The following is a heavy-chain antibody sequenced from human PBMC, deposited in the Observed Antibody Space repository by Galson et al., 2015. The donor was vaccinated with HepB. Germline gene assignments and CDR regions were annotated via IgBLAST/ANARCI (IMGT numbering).Heavy chain of an antibody. CDR1: GFTFSSYW. V-gene: IGHV3-7*03. Sequence: SLRLSCAASGFTFSSYWMSWVRQAPGKGLEWVANIKQDGSEKYYVDSVKGRFTISRDNAKNSLYLQMNSLRAEDTAVYYCASSYFDWSPFDYWGQGTLVTVSS. D-gene: IGHD3-9*01. J-gene: IGHJ4*02. CDR3: ASSYFDWSPFDY. CDR2: IKQDGSEK.